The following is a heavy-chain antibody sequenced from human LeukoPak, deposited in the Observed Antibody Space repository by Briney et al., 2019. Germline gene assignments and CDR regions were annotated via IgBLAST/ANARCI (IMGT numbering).Heavy chain of an antibody. D-gene: IGHD3-9*01. J-gene: IGHJ4*02. CDR2: IKQDGSEK. CDR3: ARDYPLDWLYDN. CDR1: GFTFSSFW. V-gene: IGHV3-7*01. Sequence: PGRSLRLSCAASGFTFSSFWMSCVRQAPGKGLEWVANIKQDGSEKYYVDSVKGRFTISRDNAKNSLYLQMNSLRAEDTAVYYCARDYPLDWLYDNWGQGTLVTVSS.